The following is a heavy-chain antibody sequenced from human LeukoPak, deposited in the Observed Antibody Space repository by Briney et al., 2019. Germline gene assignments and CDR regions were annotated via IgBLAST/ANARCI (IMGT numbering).Heavy chain of an antibody. Sequence: GGSLRLSCAASGFTFSSYSMNWVRQAPGKGLEWVSPISSSSSYIYYADSVKGRFTISRDNAKNSLYLQMNSLRAEDTAVYYCARRRDGSGSYYNEAPVDYWGQGTLVTVSS. J-gene: IGHJ4*02. CDR1: GFTFSSYS. CDR3: ARRRDGSGSYYNEAPVDY. CDR2: ISSSSSYI. V-gene: IGHV3-21*01. D-gene: IGHD3-10*01.